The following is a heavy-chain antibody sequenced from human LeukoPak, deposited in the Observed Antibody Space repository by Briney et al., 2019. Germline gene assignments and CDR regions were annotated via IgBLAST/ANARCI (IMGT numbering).Heavy chain of an antibody. J-gene: IGHJ6*02. CDR1: GCTFTSYD. Sequence: ASVKVSCKASGCTFTSYDINWVRQATGQGLEWMGWMNPNSGNTGYAQKFQGRVTMTRNTSISTAYMELSSLRSEDTAVYYCARGLDGDYGMDVWGQGTTVTVSS. V-gene: IGHV1-8*01. CDR3: ARGLDGDYGMDV. CDR2: MNPNSGNT. D-gene: IGHD3-16*01.